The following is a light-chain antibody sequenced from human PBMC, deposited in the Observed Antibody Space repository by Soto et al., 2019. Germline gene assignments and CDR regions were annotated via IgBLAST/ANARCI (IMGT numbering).Light chain of an antibody. Sequence: EIVLTQSPGTLSLSPGERATLSCRASQSVSSSYLAWYQQKPGQAPRLLIYGASSRATGIPDRFSGSGSGTDFTLTISSLLPDDFATYFCQQYKSYFRTFGQGTKVDIK. V-gene: IGKV3-20*01. CDR1: QSVSSSY. CDR3: QQYKSYFRT. J-gene: IGKJ1*01. CDR2: GAS.